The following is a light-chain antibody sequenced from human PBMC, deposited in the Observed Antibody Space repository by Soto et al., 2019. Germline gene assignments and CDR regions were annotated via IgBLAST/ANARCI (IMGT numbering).Light chain of an antibody. CDR1: QNINNW. V-gene: IGKV1-5*01. CDR3: HQYSRSPVTFSPLT. J-gene: IGKJ4*01. CDR2: DAS. Sequence: DIQMTQSPSTLSASIGDRVTITCRASQNINNWIAWYQQKPGKAPKFLIYDASTLESGVPSRFSGSGFGTEFSLTISSLQPDDFGSYYCHQYSRSPVTFSPLTFGGGSKVEI.